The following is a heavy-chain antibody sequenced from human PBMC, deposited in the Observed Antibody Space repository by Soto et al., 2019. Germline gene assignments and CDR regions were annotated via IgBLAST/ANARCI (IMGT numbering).Heavy chain of an antibody. D-gene: IGHD3-22*01. Sequence: QLQLQESGPGLVKPSETLSLTCTVSGGSISSSSYYWGWIRQPPGKGLEWIGSIYYSGSTYYNPSLKSRVTISVDTSKNQFSLKLSSVTAADTAVYYCARHGNFYYYDSSGYYREDAFDIWGQGTMVTVSS. CDR2: IYYSGST. J-gene: IGHJ3*02. CDR1: GGSISSSSYY. CDR3: ARHGNFYYYDSSGYYREDAFDI. V-gene: IGHV4-39*01.